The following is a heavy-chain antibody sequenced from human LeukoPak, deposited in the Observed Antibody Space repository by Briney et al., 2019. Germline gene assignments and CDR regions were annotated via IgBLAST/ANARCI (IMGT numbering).Heavy chain of an antibody. CDR1: GFSFSSYA. Sequence: QPGGSLILSCAASGFSFSSYAMSWVRQAPGKGLEWVSSLSGSGGSTNYADSVKGRFTISRDNSKNTLYLQMNSLRAEDTAVYYCARNPPRYFNWGQGTLVTVSS. V-gene: IGHV3-23*01. CDR2: LSGSGGST. CDR3: ARNPPRYFN. J-gene: IGHJ4*02. D-gene: IGHD1-26*01.